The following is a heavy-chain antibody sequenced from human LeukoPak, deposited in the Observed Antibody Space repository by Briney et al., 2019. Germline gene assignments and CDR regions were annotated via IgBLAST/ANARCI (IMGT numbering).Heavy chain of an antibody. CDR2: IIPILGIA. Sequence: ASVKVSCKASGGTFSSYAISWVRQAPGQGLEWMGRIIPILGIANYAQKFQGRVTITADQSTSTAYMELSSLRSEDTAVYYCAREGGTTVTPFDYWGQGTLVTVSS. J-gene: IGHJ4*02. V-gene: IGHV1-69*04. D-gene: IGHD4-17*01. CDR3: AREGGTTVTPFDY. CDR1: GGTFSSYA.